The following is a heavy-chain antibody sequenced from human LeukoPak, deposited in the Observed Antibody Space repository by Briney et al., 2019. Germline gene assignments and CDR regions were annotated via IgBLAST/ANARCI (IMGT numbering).Heavy chain of an antibody. CDR1: GGSFSGYY. CDR2: INHSGST. CDR3: ASYYDSTGTFDY. V-gene: IGHV4-34*01. J-gene: IGHJ4*02. Sequence: SETLSLTCAVYGGSFSGYYWSWIRQPPGKGLEWIGEINHSGSTNYNPSLKSRVTISVDTSKNQLSLRLSSVTAADTAVYYCASYYDSTGTFDYWGQGTLVTVSS. D-gene: IGHD3-22*01.